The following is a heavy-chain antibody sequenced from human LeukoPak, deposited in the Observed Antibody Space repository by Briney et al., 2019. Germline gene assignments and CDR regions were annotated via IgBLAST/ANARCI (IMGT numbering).Heavy chain of an antibody. D-gene: IGHD3-16*01. CDR3: TRDLWGAY. Sequence: PGGSLRLSCIASGFTFGDYGMSWFRQAPEKGREWISFIRSKAYGGTTEYAASVKGRFTISRDDSKSIAYLKMNSLKTEDTAVYYCTRDLWGAYWGQGTLVTVSS. V-gene: IGHV3-49*03. J-gene: IGHJ4*02. CDR2: IRSKAYGGTT. CDR1: GFTFGDYG.